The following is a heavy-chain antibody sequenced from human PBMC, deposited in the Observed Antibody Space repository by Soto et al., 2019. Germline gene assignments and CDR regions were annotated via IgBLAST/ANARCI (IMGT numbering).Heavy chain of an antibody. D-gene: IGHD1-7*01. CDR2: IIPIFGTA. CDR1: GGTFSSYA. CDR3: TSVLELHYYYGMDV. J-gene: IGHJ6*02. V-gene: IGHV1-69*12. Sequence: QVQLVQSGAEVKKPGSSVKVSCKASGGTFSSYAISWVRRAPGQGLEWMGGIIPIFGTADYAQKFQGRVTITADESTSTAYMELSSLRSEDTAVYYCTSVLELHYYYGMDVWGQGTTVTVSS.